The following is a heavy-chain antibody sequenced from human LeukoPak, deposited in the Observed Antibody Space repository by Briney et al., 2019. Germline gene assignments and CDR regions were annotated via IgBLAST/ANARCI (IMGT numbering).Heavy chain of an antibody. J-gene: IGHJ4*02. CDR2: INPNSGGT. V-gene: IGHV1-2*02. CDR1: GYTFTGYY. CDR3: ARTLGYCSSTSCYGGGFDY. D-gene: IGHD2-2*01. Sequence: ASVKVSCKASGYTFTGYYMHWVRQAPGQGLEWMGWINPNSGGTNYAQKFQGRVTMTRYTSISKAYMELSRLRSDDTAVYYCARTLGYCSSTSCYGGGFDYWGQGTLVTVSS.